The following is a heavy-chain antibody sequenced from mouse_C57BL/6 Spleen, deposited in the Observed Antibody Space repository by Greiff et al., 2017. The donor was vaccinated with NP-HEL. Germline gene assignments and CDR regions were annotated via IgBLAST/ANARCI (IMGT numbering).Heavy chain of an antibody. CDR3: ARRGTSGYFDV. Sequence: VQVVESGAELARPGASVKLSCKASGYTFTSYGISWVKQRTGQGLEWIGEIYPRSGNTYYNEKFKGKATLTADKSSSTAYMELRSLTSEDSAVYFCARRGTSGYFDVWGTGTTVTVSS. CDR1: GYTFTSYG. V-gene: IGHV1-81*01. D-gene: IGHD2-14*01. J-gene: IGHJ1*03. CDR2: IYPRSGNT.